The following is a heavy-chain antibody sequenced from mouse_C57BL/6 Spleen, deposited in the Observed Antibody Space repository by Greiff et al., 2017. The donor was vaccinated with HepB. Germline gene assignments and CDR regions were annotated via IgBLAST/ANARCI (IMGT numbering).Heavy chain of an antibody. CDR1: GYSFTDYN. CDR2: INPNYGTT. Sequence: VQLQQSGPELVKPGASVKISCKASGYSFTDYNMNWVKQSNGKSLEWIGVINPNYGTTSYNQKFKGKATLTVDQSSSTAYMQLNSLTSEDSPVYYCARGDDYDGDYYAMDYWGQGTSVTVSS. J-gene: IGHJ4*01. V-gene: IGHV1-39*01. D-gene: IGHD2-4*01. CDR3: ARGDDYDGDYYAMDY.